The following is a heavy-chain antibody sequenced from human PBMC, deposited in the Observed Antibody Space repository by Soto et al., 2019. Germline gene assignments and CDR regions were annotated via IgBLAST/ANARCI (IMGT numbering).Heavy chain of an antibody. V-gene: IGHV3-33*01. J-gene: IGHJ4*02. Sequence: GGSLRLSCAASGFTFSNYGMHWVRQAPGKGLEWVAIIWYDGSNKYYADSVKGRFAISRDNSKNTVYLQMNSLRAEDTAMYYCAAGEPLNYRGQGTLVTVSS. CDR1: GFTFSNYG. CDR3: AAGEPLNY. D-gene: IGHD3-10*01. CDR2: IWYDGSNK.